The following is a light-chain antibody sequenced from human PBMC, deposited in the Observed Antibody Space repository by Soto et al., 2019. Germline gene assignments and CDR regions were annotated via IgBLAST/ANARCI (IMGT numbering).Light chain of an antibody. CDR3: QQYGSSPRT. J-gene: IGKJ1*01. V-gene: IGKV3D-20*01. CDR1: QSVSSRY. Sequence: EILLTPSPATLSFSPGERATPSCGASQSVSSRYLAWYQQKPGLAPRVLIYDASRRATGIPDRFSVSGSGTDFTLTIIRLEHEDFAVYYCQQYGSSPRTFCQGTKVDIK. CDR2: DAS.